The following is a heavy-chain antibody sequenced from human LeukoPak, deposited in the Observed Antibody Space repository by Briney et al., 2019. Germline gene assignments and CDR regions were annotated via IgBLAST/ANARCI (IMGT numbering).Heavy chain of an antibody. CDR2: ISGVTTST. V-gene: IGHV3-23*01. D-gene: IGHD3-10*01. CDR3: AKPIATIREDPFDS. J-gene: IGHJ4*02. Sequence: PGGSLRLSCAASGFIFSNYHMSWVRQAPGKGLEWVSRISGVTTSTYYADSVKGRFTISRDNSKNTLCLHLNSLRAEDTALYYCAKPIATIREDPFDSWGQGTLVTVSS. CDR1: GFIFSNYH.